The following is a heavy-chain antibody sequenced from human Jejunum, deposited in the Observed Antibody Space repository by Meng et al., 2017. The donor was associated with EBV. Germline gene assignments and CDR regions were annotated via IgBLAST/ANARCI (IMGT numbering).Heavy chain of an antibody. CDR2: IKRTTDGGTT. V-gene: IGHV3-15*01. Sequence: VQVVGAGGGFVKPGESLSLSCAASGFTFTNSHMTWVRQAPGKGLEWVGRIKRTTDGGTTDYAAPVKGRFTISRDDSKNTLYLQMNSLKTEDTAVYYCTDVGGDMIWGQGILVTVSS. CDR1: GFTFTNSH. CDR3: TDVGGDMI. J-gene: IGHJ4*02. D-gene: IGHD3-16*01.